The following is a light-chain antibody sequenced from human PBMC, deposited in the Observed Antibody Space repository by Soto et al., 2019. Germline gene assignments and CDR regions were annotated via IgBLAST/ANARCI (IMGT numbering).Light chain of an antibody. V-gene: IGKV1-17*01. CDR3: LQHNNLPFT. CDR2: ASS. Sequence: DIQMTQSPTSLSASVGDRVTITCRASQDISNALDWYQQKPGKAPKRLIYASSSWQSGAAARFSGSGSWTEFTLTINSLQPEDLATYLFLQHNNLPFTFGPGTKVDV. CDR1: QDISNA. J-gene: IGKJ3*01.